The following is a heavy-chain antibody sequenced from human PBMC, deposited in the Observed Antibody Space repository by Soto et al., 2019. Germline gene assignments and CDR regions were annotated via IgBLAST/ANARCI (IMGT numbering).Heavy chain of an antibody. V-gene: IGHV4-59*01. Sequence: PSETLSLTCIVSGSSISPYYWSWLRQPPGKGLEWIGKIYYSGITNYNPSRKSRVTISVDTSKNQFSLKLTSVTAADTAVYYCVRVGGYYGDYPNFDYWGQGTLVTV. J-gene: IGHJ4*02. CDR2: IYYSGIT. CDR1: GSSISPYY. D-gene: IGHD4-17*01. CDR3: VRVGGYYGDYPNFDY.